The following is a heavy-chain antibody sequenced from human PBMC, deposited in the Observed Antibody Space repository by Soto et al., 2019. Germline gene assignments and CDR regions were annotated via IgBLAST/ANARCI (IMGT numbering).Heavy chain of an antibody. CDR1: GFTFSDYY. CDR3: ARISGYCGGDCYTRSAAEFDY. J-gene: IGHJ4*02. Sequence: QVQLVESGGGLVKPGGSLRLSCAASGFTFSDYYMSWIRQAPGKGLEWVSSISSGSTYTNYADSVKGRFTISRDNGKNSLSLVMNSLRAEDTAMYYCARISGYCGGDCYTRSAAEFDYWGQGDLVTVSS. D-gene: IGHD2-21*02. CDR2: ISSGSTYT. V-gene: IGHV3-11*05.